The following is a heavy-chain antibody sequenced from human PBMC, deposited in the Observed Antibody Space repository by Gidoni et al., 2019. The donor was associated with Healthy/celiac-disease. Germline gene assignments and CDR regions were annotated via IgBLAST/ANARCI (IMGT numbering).Heavy chain of an antibody. J-gene: IGHJ6*02. D-gene: IGHD6-13*01. CDR1: GYTFTSYD. Sequence: QVQLAQSGAEVNKPGASVTVSCKASGYTFTSYDINWVRQATGQGLEWMGWMNPNSGNTGYAQKFQGRVTMTRNTSISTAYMELSSLRSEDTAVYYCARGPPTWIAADELDVWGQGTTVTVSS. V-gene: IGHV1-8*01. CDR2: MNPNSGNT. CDR3: ARGPPTWIAADELDV.